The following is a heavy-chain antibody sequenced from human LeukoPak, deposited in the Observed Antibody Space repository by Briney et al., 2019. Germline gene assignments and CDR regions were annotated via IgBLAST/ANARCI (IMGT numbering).Heavy chain of an antibody. D-gene: IGHD5-18*01. CDR1: GGSFSGYY. J-gene: IGHJ3*01. CDR2: INHSGST. Sequence: SETLSLTCAVYGGSFSGYYWSWIRQPPGKGLEWIGEINHSGSTNYNPSLKSRVTISVDTSKNQFSLKLSSVTAADTAVYYCARARGYSYGYVLRYAFDFWGQGTMVTVSS. CDR3: ARARGYSYGYVLRYAFDF. V-gene: IGHV4-34*01.